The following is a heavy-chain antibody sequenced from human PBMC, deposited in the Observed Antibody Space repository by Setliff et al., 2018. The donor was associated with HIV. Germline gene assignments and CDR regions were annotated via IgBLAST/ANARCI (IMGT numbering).Heavy chain of an antibody. CDR1: GGSFSGYY. CDR2: ITHSGST. J-gene: IGHJ5*02. D-gene: IGHD3-3*01. CDR3: ARDRRSIFGVDTKNWFDP. Sequence: PSETLSLTCAVYGGSFSGYYWTWIRQPPGKGLEWIGEITHSGSTNYNPSLETRVTISVDTSKNQFSLKLSSVTAADTAVYYCARDRRSIFGVDTKNWFDPWGQGTLVTVSS. V-gene: IGHV4-34*01.